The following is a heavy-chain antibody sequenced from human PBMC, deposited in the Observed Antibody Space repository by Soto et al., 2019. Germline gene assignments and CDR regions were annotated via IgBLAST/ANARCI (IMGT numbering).Heavy chain of an antibody. CDR3: AKDAPNSGWYLNWFDP. V-gene: IGHV3-23*01. CDR2: ISGSGGST. CDR1: GFTFSSYA. J-gene: IGHJ5*02. D-gene: IGHD6-19*01. Sequence: HPGGSLRLSCAASGFTFSSYAMSWVRQAPGKGLEWVSAISGSGGSTYYADSVKGRFTISRDNSKNTLYLQMNSLRAEDTAVYYYAKDAPNSGWYLNWFDPWGQGTLVTVSS.